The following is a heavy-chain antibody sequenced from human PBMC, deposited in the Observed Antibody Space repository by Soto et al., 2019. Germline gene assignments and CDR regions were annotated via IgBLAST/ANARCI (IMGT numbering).Heavy chain of an antibody. CDR1: GGSFSGYY. Sequence: SETLSLTCAVYGGSFSGYYWSWIRQPPGKGLEWIGEINHSGSTNYNPSLKSRVTISVDTSKNQFSLKLSSVTAADTAVYYCARVTRRYSGNAFFDPWGQGTLVTVSS. CDR3: ARVTRRYSGNAFFDP. V-gene: IGHV4-34*01. J-gene: IGHJ5*02. D-gene: IGHD1-26*01. CDR2: INHSGST.